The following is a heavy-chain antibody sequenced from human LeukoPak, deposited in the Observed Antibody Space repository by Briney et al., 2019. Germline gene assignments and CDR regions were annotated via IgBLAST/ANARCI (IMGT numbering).Heavy chain of an antibody. Sequence: PSETLSLTCTVSGGSLSSGTFCWGWMRQPPGKGLEWIACIYYSGSTYYNPSLKSRVTISVDMSKNQFSLTLSFVTAADTAMYYCARQANWFDSWGQGTLVTVSS. J-gene: IGHJ5*01. V-gene: IGHV4-39*01. CDR3: ARQANWFDS. CDR2: IYYSGST. CDR1: GGSLSSGTFC.